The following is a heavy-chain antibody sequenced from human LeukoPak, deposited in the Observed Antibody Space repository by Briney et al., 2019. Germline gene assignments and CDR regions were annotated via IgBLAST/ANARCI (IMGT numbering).Heavy chain of an antibody. Sequence: SETLSLTCTVSGGSISSSSYYWGWIRQPPGKGLEWIGSIYYSGSTYYNPSLKSRVTISVDTSKNQFSLKLSSVTAADTAVYYCARHFHYYDSSGMGYYYYYYMDVWGKGTTVTISS. V-gene: IGHV4-39*01. CDR1: GGSISSSSYY. CDR3: ARHFHYYDSSGMGYYYYYYMDV. CDR2: IYYSGST. D-gene: IGHD3-22*01. J-gene: IGHJ6*03.